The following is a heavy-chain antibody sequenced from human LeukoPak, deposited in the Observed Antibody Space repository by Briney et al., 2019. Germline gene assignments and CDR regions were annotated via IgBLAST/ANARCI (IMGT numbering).Heavy chain of an antibody. CDR1: GGSISSGGYS. J-gene: IGHJ4*02. V-gene: IGHV4-30-2*01. D-gene: IGHD3-22*01. CDR3: ARPRSYDSSGYDY. Sequence: SQTLSLTCAVSGGSISSGGYSWSWIRQPPGKGLEWIGYIYHSGSTNYNPSLKSRVTISVDTSKNQFSLKLSSVTAADTAVYYCARPRSYDSSGYDYWGQGTLVTVSS. CDR2: IYHSGST.